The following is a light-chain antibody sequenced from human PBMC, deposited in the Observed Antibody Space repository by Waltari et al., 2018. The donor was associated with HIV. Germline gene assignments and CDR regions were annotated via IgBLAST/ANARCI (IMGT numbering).Light chain of an antibody. J-gene: IGKJ5*01. CDR3: QQYNNVPT. CDR1: QDISIH. CDR2: DAS. Sequence: DIQMTQSPSSLSASVGDRVTITCPASQDISIHLNWYQQKSGKAPKLLIYDASNLETGVPSRFSGSGSGTDFTFTISSLQPEDIGTYYCQQYNNVPTFGQGTRLEIK. V-gene: IGKV1-33*01.